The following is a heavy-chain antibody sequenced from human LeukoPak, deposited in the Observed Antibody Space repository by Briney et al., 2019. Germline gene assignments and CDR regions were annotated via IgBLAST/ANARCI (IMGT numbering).Heavy chain of an antibody. CDR3: ARDLTYGSGSYSPY. Sequence: PGGSLRLSCAASGFIFSSYWMSWVRQAPGKGLEWVASIKEDGTETYYVDSVKGRFTISRDNAKNSLYLQMNSLRAEDTAVYYCARDLTYGSGSYSPYWGQGTLVTVSS. CDR2: IKEDGTET. CDR1: GFIFSSYW. V-gene: IGHV3-7*01. D-gene: IGHD3-10*01. J-gene: IGHJ4*02.